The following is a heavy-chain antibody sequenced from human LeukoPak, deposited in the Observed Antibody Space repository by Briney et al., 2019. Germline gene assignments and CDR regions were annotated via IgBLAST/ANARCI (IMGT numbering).Heavy chain of an antibody. J-gene: IGHJ5*02. D-gene: IGHD4-17*01. CDR3: ARDLKTYYGDYDPNWFDP. CDR1: GFTFSSYS. V-gene: IGHV3-48*04. CDR2: ISSSSATI. Sequence: GGSLRLSCAASGFTFSSYSMNWVRQAPGKGLEWVSYISSSSATIFYADSVKGRFTISRDNARNSLYLEMDSLRAEDTAVYYCARDLKTYYGDYDPNWFDPWGQGTLVTVSS.